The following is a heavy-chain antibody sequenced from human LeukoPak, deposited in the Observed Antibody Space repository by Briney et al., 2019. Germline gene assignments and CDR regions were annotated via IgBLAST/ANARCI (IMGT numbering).Heavy chain of an antibody. V-gene: IGHV3-7*04. CDR3: AWGMDV. J-gene: IGHJ6*02. Sequence: GGSLRLSCAASGFIFSSYWMTWVRQAPGKAPEWVANIRHDGREKYYVGSVKGRFIISRDNAKNSLYLQMNSLRVEDTAIYYCAWGMDVWGQGTTVTVSS. CDR1: GFIFSSYW. CDR2: IRHDGREK.